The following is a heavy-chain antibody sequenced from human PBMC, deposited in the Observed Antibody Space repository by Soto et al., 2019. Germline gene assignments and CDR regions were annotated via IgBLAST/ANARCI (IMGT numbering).Heavy chain of an antibody. J-gene: IGHJ5*02. CDR3: AREGPPDIAWFDP. D-gene: IGHD2-15*01. Sequence: QVQLVQSGAEVRSPGSPLRVSSKASEAPSGIFPIPGCRKAPGQGLEWMGGSANSAQKFQGRLTVTADESTSTVYLELSSLTSEDTAVYYCAREGPPDIAWFDPWGQGTLVSVSS. V-gene: IGHV1-69*01. CDR2: SA. CDR1: EAPSGIFP.